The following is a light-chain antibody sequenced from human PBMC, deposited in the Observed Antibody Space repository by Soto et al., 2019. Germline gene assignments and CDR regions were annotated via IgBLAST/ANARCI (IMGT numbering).Light chain of an antibody. CDR1: QSISSW. Sequence: DIQMTQSPSTLSASXGDRVTITCRASQSISSWLAWYQQKPGKAPKLLIYKASSLESGVPSRFSGSGSGTEFTLTISSLQPDDFAPYYCQQYNSYSLTFGGGTKVDIK. CDR3: QQYNSYSLT. V-gene: IGKV1-5*03. J-gene: IGKJ4*01. CDR2: KAS.